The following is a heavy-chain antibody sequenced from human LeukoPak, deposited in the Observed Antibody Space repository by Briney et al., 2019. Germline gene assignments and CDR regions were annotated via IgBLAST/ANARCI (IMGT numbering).Heavy chain of an antibody. CDR3: ARGEAIGYCSGGSCYSRRYYYYMDV. CDR2: INPNSGGT. D-gene: IGHD2-15*01. Sequence: GASVKVSCKASGYTFTGYYMHWVRQAPGQGLEWMGRINPNSGGTNYAQKFQGRVTMTRDTSISTAYMELSRLSSDDTAVYYCARGEAIGYCSGGSCYSRRYYYYMDVWGKGTTVTVSS. V-gene: IGHV1-2*06. J-gene: IGHJ6*03. CDR1: GYTFTGYY.